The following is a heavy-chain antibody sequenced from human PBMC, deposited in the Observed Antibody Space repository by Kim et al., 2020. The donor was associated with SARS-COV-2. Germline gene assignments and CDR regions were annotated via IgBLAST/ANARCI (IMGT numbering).Heavy chain of an antibody. Sequence: GGSLRLSCTTSGFNFGDYAMSWFRQAPGKGLEWVSSIRSKGYGGTTEYAASVKGRFAISRDDSKSIAYLQMNSLTIEDTALYYCTRGPRSGSYAYWGQGARVTVSS. CDR1: GFNFGDYA. CDR2: IRSKGYGGTT. CDR3: TRGPRSGSYAY. V-gene: IGHV3-49*03. D-gene: IGHD1-26*01. J-gene: IGHJ4*02.